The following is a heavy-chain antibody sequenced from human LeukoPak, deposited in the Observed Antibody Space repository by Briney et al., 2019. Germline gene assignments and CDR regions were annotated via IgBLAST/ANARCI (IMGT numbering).Heavy chain of an antibody. CDR2: IYSSGST. CDR1: GGPITSYY. Sequence: SETLSLTCTVSGGPITSYYWSWIRQPPGKGLEWIGYIYSSGSTNYNPSLKSRVTISLDTSKNQFPLKMRSVTAADTAVYYCARGSDSSGFDYWGQGTLVTVSS. J-gene: IGHJ4*02. CDR3: ARGSDSSGFDY. V-gene: IGHV4-59*01. D-gene: IGHD3-22*01.